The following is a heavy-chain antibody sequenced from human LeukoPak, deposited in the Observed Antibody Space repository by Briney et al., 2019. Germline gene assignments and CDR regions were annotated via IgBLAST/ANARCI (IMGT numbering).Heavy chain of an antibody. CDR1: GGSISSYY. Sequence: SETLSLTCTVSGGSISSYYWSWIRQPAGKGLEWIGRIYTSGSTNYNPSLKGRVTISVDKSKSQFSLKLSSVTAADTAVYYCARLGGSSSWYVGYYYMDVWGKGTTVTVSS. J-gene: IGHJ6*03. V-gene: IGHV4-4*07. D-gene: IGHD6-13*01. CDR3: ARLGGSSSWYVGYYYMDV. CDR2: IYTSGST.